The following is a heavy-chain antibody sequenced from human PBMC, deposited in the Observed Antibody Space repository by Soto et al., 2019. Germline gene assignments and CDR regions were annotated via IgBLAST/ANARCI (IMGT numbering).Heavy chain of an antibody. CDR3: ARQQWLVLNAFDI. Sequence: QVQLQESGPGLVKPSETLSLTCTVSGGSISSYYWSWIRQPPGKGLEWIGYIYYSGSTNYNPSLTSRDTISVDTSKNQYSLKLSSVPAADTAVYYCARQQWLVLNAFDIWGQGTMVTVSS. V-gene: IGHV4-59*01. CDR2: IYYSGST. D-gene: IGHD6-19*01. CDR1: GGSISSYY. J-gene: IGHJ3*02.